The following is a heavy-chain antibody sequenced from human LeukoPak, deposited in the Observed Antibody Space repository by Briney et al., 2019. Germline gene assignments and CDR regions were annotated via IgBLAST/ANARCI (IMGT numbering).Heavy chain of an antibody. CDR3: ARDRNGNYGIDF. CDR1: GYSFTTHY. Sequence: ASVKVSCKASGYSFTTHYMHWVRQAPGQGLEWMGWINPNGGGTNSAQKFQGRVTMTRDTSINTAYMELNRLRSDDTAVYFCARDRNGNYGIDFWGQGTLVTVSS. J-gene: IGHJ4*02. CDR2: INPNGGGT. V-gene: IGHV1-2*02. D-gene: IGHD1-7*01.